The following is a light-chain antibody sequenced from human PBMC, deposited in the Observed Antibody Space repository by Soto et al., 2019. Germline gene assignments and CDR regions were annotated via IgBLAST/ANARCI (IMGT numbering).Light chain of an antibody. V-gene: IGLV2-14*01. CDR2: DVT. CDR3: SSDATSSSLV. J-gene: IGLJ2*01. Sequence: QSALTQPVSVSGSPGQSITISCTGSGSDVGGFNYVSWYQQHPGKAPKLMIYDVTTRPSGVSNRFSGSNSGNTASLTISGLQAEDEADYYCSSDATSSSLVFGGGTKVTVL. CDR1: GSDVGGFNY.